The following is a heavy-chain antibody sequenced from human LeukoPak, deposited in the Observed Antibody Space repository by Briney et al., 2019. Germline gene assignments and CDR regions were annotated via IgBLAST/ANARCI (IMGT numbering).Heavy chain of an antibody. CDR3: AREGDGFNSWAYFDY. CDR2: INPNSGGT. J-gene: IGHJ4*02. CDR1: GYTFTGNY. D-gene: IGHD5-24*01. Sequence: ASVKVSCKTSGYTFTGNYMHWVRQAPGQGLEWIGRINPNSGGTNLAQKFQGRVTMTRDTSISTAYMELSRLRSDDTAVYHCAREGDGFNSWAYFDYWGQGTLVTVSS. V-gene: IGHV1-2*06.